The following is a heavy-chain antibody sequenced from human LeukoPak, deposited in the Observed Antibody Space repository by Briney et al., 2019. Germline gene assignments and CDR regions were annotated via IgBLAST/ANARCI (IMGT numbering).Heavy chain of an antibody. Sequence: SETLSLTCTVSGDSISSSAYYWGWIRQPPGKGLAWIGTISYSGNTYYIPSLKSRVTISVDASKNRFSLKVTSVTAADTVMYYCARVRVTATHHFQHWGQGTLVTVSS. CDR2: ISYSGNT. CDR3: ARVRVTATHHFQH. J-gene: IGHJ1*01. CDR1: GDSISSSAYY. D-gene: IGHD2-21*02. V-gene: IGHV4-39*01.